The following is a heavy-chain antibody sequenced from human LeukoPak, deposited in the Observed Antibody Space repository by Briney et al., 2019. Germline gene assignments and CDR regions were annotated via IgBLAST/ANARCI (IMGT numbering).Heavy chain of an antibody. Sequence: PGGSLRLSCAASGFTFSNYGMHWVRQAPGKGLEWVAVISYDGSNKYYADSVKGRFTISRDNSKNTLCLQMNSLRAEDTAVYYCAKDRGSSSWYTFDPWGQGTLVTVSS. CDR3: AKDRGSSSWYTFDP. V-gene: IGHV3-30*18. CDR1: GFTFSNYG. J-gene: IGHJ5*02. CDR2: ISYDGSNK. D-gene: IGHD6-13*01.